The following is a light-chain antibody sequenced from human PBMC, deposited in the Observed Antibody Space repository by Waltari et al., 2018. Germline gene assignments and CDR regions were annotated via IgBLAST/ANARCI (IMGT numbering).Light chain of an antibody. V-gene: IGLV7-43*01. CDR1: AGAVTSGNY. Sequence: QTVVTQEPSLTVSPGGAVTLTCASSAGAVTSGNYPNWIQQKPGQVPRSLIHSTTNRHSRTPARFSGSLLRGKAALTLSGGQPEDEAEYYCLLYDGSDQVFGGGTKLTVL. CDR3: LLYDGSDQV. CDR2: STT. J-gene: IGLJ3*02.